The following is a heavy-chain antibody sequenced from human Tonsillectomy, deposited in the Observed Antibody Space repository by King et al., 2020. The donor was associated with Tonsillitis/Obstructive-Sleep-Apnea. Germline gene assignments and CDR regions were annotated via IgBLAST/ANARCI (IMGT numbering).Heavy chain of an antibody. CDR2: IYFTGST. CDR3: AREPTDLGAFDI. Sequence: QLQESGPGLVKPSETLSLTCTVSGGSISSYYWTWIRQPPGKGLEWIGSIYFTGSTNHNPSLKSRVIISVDTSKNQFSLKLSSVTAADTAVYYCAREPTDLGAFDIRGQGKMVPVSS. J-gene: IGHJ3*02. CDR1: GGSISSYY. V-gene: IGHV4-59*01.